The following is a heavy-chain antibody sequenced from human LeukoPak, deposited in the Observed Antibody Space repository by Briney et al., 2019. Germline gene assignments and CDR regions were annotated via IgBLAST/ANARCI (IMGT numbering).Heavy chain of an antibody. J-gene: IGHJ4*02. CDR1: GFTFDDYA. CDR3: AKDTEAAGYFDY. V-gene: IGHV3-9*01. D-gene: IGHD6-13*01. Sequence: QPGGSLRLSCAASGFTFDDYAMHWVRQAPGKGLEWVSGISWNSGSIGYADSVKGRFTISRDNAKNSLYLQMNSLRAEDTALYYCAKDTEAAGYFDYWGQGTLVTVSS. CDR2: ISWNSGSI.